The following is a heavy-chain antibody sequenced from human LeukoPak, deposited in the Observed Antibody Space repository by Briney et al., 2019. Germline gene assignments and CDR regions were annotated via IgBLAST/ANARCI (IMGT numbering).Heavy chain of an antibody. V-gene: IGHV3-21*01. CDR1: GFTFSSYS. Sequence: GGSLRLSCAASGFTFSSYSMNWVRQAPGKGLEWVSSISSSSSYIYYADSVKGRFTISRDNAKNSLYLQMNSLRAEDTAVYYCAKDMMVRGPGAFDIWGQGTMVTVSS. D-gene: IGHD3-10*01. CDR3: AKDMMVRGPGAFDI. CDR2: ISSSSSYI. J-gene: IGHJ3*02.